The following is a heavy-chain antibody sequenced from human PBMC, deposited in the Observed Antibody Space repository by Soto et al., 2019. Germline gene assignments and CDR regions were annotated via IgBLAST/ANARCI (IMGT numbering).Heavy chain of an antibody. CDR2: INAGNGNT. CDR1: GYTFTSYA. V-gene: IGHV1-3*01. Sequence: VASVKVSCKASGYTFTSYAMHWVRQAPGQRLEWMGWINAGNGNTKYSQKFQGRVTITRDTSASTAYMELSSLRSEDTAVYYCARVPVAGTKRPPDYWGQGTLVTVSS. J-gene: IGHJ4*02. CDR3: ARVPVAGTKRPPDY. D-gene: IGHD6-19*01.